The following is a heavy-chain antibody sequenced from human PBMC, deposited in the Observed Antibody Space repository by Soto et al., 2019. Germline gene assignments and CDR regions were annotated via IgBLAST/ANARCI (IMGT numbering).Heavy chain of an antibody. CDR2: INTYNVNT. CDR3: ARAMAPAHSDY. CDR1: GYMFTNYV. J-gene: IGHJ4*02. V-gene: IGHV1-18*01. Sequence: QVQLVQSGPEVKKPGASVKVSCNTSGYMFTNYVITWVRQAPGQGLEWMEWINTYNVNTNFAQKLQGRVTMTTDTPTSTVFLDLKGLRADEPAVYYWARAMAPAHSDYWGPGTMVTVSS.